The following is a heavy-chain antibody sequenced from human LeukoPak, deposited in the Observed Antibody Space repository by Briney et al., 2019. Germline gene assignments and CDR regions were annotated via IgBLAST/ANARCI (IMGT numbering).Heavy chain of an antibody. CDR3: ARSGGAMDY. CDR2: IYYSGST. CDR1: GGSISSYY. J-gene: IGHJ4*02. V-gene: IGHV4-39*07. D-gene: IGHD3-10*01. Sequence: SETLSLTCTVSGGSISSYYWSWIRQPPGEGLEWIGSIYYSGSTYYNPSLKSRVTISVDTSKNQFSLKLSSVTAADTAVYYCARSGGAMDYWVLGTMVNVSS.